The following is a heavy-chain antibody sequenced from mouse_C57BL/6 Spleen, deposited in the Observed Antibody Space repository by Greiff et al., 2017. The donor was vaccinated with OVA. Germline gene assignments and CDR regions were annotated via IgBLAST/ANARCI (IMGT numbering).Heavy chain of an antibody. CDR2: IRSKSNNYAT. J-gene: IGHJ3*01. CDR1: GFSFNTYA. Sequence: EVQLQESGGGLVQPKGSLKLSCAASGFSFNTYAMNWVRQAPGKGLEWVARIRSKSNNYATYYADSVKDRFTISRDDSESMLYLQMNNLKTEDTAMYYCVSSYYPFAYWGQGTLVTVSA. V-gene: IGHV10-1*01. CDR3: VSSYYPFAY. D-gene: IGHD2-10*01.